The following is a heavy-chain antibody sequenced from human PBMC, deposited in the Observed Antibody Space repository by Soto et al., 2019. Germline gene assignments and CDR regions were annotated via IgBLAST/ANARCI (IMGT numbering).Heavy chain of an antibody. CDR1: GGTFSSYA. CDR2: IIPIFGTA. D-gene: IGHD3-22*01. CDR3: ARVGGLDGVTMIVVVINDAFDI. V-gene: IGHV1-69*13. Sequence: SVKVSCKASGGTFSSYAISWVRQAPGQGLEWMGGIIPIFGTANYAQKLQGRVTITADESTSTAYMELSSLRSEDTAVYYCARVGGLDGVTMIVVVINDAFDIWGQGTMVTV. J-gene: IGHJ3*02.